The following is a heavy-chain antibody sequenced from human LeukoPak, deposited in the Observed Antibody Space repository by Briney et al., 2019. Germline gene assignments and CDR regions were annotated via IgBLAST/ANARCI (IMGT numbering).Heavy chain of an antibody. D-gene: IGHD6-13*01. CDR3: ARRYTSTSTVDY. V-gene: IGHV5-51*01. CDR2: MYPSNSDA. Sequence: GESLKISCQGSGFSFTKYWIGWVRQMPGKGLEWMGIMYPSNSDARYSPSFQGQVTISADKSISTAYLQWSSLKASDTAMYYCARRYTSTSTVDYWGQGTLVTVSS. CDR1: GFSFTKYW. J-gene: IGHJ4*02.